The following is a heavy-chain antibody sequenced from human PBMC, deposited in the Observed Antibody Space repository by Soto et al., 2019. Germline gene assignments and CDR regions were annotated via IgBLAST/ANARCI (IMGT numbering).Heavy chain of an antibody. CDR2: ISTGGGNT. V-gene: IGHV3-23*01. Sequence: EVLLLESGGALVQPGGSLRLSCAASGFTFSSFAMSWVRQGPEKGLEWVSGISTGGGNTYYADSVKGRFTISRDNSKNTLYLQMNSLGAEDTATYYCARDVMKAFDYWGQGTLVTVSS. D-gene: IGHD2-8*01. CDR1: GFTFSSFA. J-gene: IGHJ4*02. CDR3: ARDVMKAFDY.